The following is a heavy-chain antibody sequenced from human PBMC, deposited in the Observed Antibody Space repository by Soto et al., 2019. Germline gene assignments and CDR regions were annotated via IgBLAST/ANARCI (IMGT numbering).Heavy chain of an antibody. D-gene: IGHD2-21*02. CDR2: ISSSSSYI. J-gene: IGHJ3*02. CDR1: GFTFSSYS. CDR3: ARDGHGGNSAFDI. V-gene: IGHV3-21*01. Sequence: GGSLRLSCAASGFTFSSYSMNWVRQAPGKGLEWVSSISSSSSYIYYADSVKGRFTISRDNAKNSLYLQMNSLRAEDTAVYYGARDGHGGNSAFDIWGQGTMVTVSS.